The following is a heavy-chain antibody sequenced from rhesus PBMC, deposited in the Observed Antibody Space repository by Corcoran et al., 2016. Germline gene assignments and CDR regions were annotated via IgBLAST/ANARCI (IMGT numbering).Heavy chain of an antibody. J-gene: IGHJ3*01. V-gene: IGHV4-160*01. CDR1: GGSISSNY. Sequence: QVQLQESGPGLVKPSETLSLTCAVSGGSISSNYWSWIRQPPGKGLEWIGYIYGTRGSTNYNPSLKNRVTISKDASKNQFSLKLSSVTAADTAVYYCARDSGCTGSGGHDAVDFWGQGLRVTVSS. D-gene: IGHD2-21*01. CDR3: ARDSGCTGSGGHDAVDF. CDR2: IYGTRGST.